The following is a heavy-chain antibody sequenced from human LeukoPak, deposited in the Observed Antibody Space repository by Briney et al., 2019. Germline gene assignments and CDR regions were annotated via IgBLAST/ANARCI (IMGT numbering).Heavy chain of an antibody. CDR2: IYYSGST. CDR3: AREESGSYYLDI. V-gene: IGHV4-59*01. CDR1: GGSISSYN. J-gene: IGHJ3*02. D-gene: IGHD1-26*01. Sequence: SETLSLTWTVSGGSISSYNWSWIRQPPGKGLEWIGYIYYSGSTNYNPSLKSRVTISVDTSKNQFSLKLSSVTAADTAVYYCAREESGSYYLDIWGQGTMVTVSS.